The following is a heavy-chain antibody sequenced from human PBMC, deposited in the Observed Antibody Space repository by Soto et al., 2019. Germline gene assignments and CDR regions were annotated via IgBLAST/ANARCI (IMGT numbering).Heavy chain of an antibody. CDR1: GYTFSNYG. D-gene: IGHD5-18*01. V-gene: IGHV1-18*01. Sequence: ASVKVSCNASGYTFSNYGISWVRQGPGKGLEWMGWISGYNGNTHYEEKVQDRIKMTTDTSTSTTYLELRSLRSDDTAVYFCARDPGFGFGYSYAFAMDVWGQGTTVTVSS. CDR2: ISGYNGNT. J-gene: IGHJ6*02. CDR3: ARDPGFGFGYSYAFAMDV.